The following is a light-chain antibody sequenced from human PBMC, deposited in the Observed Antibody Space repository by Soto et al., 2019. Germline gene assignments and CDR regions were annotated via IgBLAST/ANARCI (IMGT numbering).Light chain of an antibody. CDR1: MRYVVAYNL. CDR2: EVR. J-gene: IGLJ3*02. V-gene: IGLV2-14*01. CDR3: SAYTARSTLV. Sequence: SAVTQPASVSGCAGQSITISCSVTMRYVVAYNLVSWYQQHPGTAPKLIIYEVRNRPSGISSRFSGSRSGNTASLTISGLQSEDEGDYYCSAYTARSTLVFGGGTKVTVL.